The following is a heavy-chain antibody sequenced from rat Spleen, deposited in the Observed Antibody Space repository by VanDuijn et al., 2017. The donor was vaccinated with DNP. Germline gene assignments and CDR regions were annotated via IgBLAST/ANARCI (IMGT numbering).Heavy chain of an antibody. J-gene: IGHJ3*01. V-gene: IGHV5-7*01. D-gene: IGHD1-5*01. CDR2: VNYDGGIT. Sequence: EVQLVESGGGLVQPGRSLKLSCAASGFTFSDFNMAWVRQAPKKGLEWVATVNYDGGITYYRDSVKGRFTISRDNAESALYLRMDSLRSEDMATYYCARPGYNGFAYWGQGTLVTVSS. CDR3: ARPGYNGFAY. CDR1: GFTFSDFN.